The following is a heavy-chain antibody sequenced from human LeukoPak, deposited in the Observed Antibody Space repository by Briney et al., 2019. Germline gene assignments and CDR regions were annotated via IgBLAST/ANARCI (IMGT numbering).Heavy chain of an antibody. D-gene: IGHD3-10*01. CDR2: ISGSGSTI. CDR3: ARDERAYGSGSYFDY. CDR1: GFTFSSYA. Sequence: GGSLRLSCAASGFTFSSYAMSWVRQAPGKGLEWVSAISGSGSTIYYADSVKGRFTISRDNAKNSLYLQMNSLRAEDTAVYYCARDERAYGSGSYFDYWGQGTLVTVSS. J-gene: IGHJ4*02. V-gene: IGHV3-48*04.